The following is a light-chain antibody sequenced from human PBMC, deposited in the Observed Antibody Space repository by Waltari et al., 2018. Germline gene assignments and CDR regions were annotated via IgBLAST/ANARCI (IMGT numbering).Light chain of an antibody. J-gene: IGKJ1*01. V-gene: IGKV3-15*01. CDR1: LTVSSK. CDR3: QQYNNWSRT. Sequence: EIVMTQSPATLSVSPGERATLSCRASLTVSSKLAWYQQKPGQAPRLLIYGASTRATGVPARFSGSGSGTEFTLTISSLQSEDFXVYYCQQYNNWSRTFGXGXKVEIK. CDR2: GAS.